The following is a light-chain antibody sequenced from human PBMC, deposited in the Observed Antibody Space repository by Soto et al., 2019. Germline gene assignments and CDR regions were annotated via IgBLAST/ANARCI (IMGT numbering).Light chain of an antibody. CDR2: KAS. V-gene: IGKV1-5*03. CDR3: QHYKSYPWT. J-gene: IGKJ1*01. CDR1: QSVSGW. Sequence: DIQMTQSPSTLSASVVDTVTVTCRASQSVSGWLAWYQQKPGKAPKFLMYKASNLESGVPSRFSGSGSETEFTLTISSLQPDDFAIYYCQHYKSYPWTFGQGTKVDIK.